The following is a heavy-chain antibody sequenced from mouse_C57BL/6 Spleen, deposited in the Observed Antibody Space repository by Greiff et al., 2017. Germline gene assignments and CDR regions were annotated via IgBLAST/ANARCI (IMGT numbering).Heavy chain of an antibody. V-gene: IGHV3-6*01. D-gene: IGHD1-1*01. J-gene: IGHJ4*01. Sequence: ESGPGLVKPSQSLSLTCSVTGYSITSGYYWNWIRQFPGNKLEWMGYISYDGSNNYNPSLKNRISITRDTSKNQFFLKLNSVTTEDTATYYCASLYGIYAMDYWGQGTSVTVSS. CDR3: ASLYGIYAMDY. CDR2: ISYDGSN. CDR1: GYSITSGYY.